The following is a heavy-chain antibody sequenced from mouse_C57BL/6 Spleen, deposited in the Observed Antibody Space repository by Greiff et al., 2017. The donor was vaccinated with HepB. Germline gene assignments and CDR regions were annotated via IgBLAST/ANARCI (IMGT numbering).Heavy chain of an antibody. J-gene: IGHJ2*01. D-gene: IGHD3-3*01. CDR3: TRWRGRGYYFDY. Sequence: VQLQQSGAELVRPGASVTLSCKASGYTFTDYEMHWVKQTPVHGLEWIGAIDPETGGTAYNQKFKGKAILTADKSSSTAYMELRSLTSEDSAVYYCTRWRGRGYYFDYWGQGTTLTVSS. V-gene: IGHV1-15*01. CDR2: IDPETGGT. CDR1: GYTFTDYE.